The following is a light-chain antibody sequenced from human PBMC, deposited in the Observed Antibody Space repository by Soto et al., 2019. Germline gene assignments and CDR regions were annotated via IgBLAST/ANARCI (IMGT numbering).Light chain of an antibody. CDR1: SNDIGGYNY. Sequence: QSALTQPASMSGSPGQSVTISCAGTSNDIGGYNYVSWYQHHPGTAPKLIIYDVSSRPSGVSHRFSGSKSGNTASPTISGLQAEDEADYYCSSFSVASPLFGTGTKVTVL. CDR3: SSFSVASPL. J-gene: IGLJ1*01. V-gene: IGLV2-14*01. CDR2: DVS.